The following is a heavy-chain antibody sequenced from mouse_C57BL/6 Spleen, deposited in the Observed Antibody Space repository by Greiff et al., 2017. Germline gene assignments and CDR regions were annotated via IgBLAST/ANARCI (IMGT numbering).Heavy chain of an antibody. V-gene: IGHV1-18*01. J-gene: IGHJ4*01. D-gene: IGHD2-3*01. CDR1: GYTFTDYN. Sequence: EVQLQQSGPELVKPGASVKIPCKASGYTFTDYNMDWVKQSHGKSLEWIGDINPNNGGTIYNHKFKGKATLTVDKSSSTAYMELRSLTSEDTAVYYCARSIYDGYYHYYAMDYWGQGTSVTVSS. CDR2: INPNNGGT. CDR3: ARSIYDGYYHYYAMDY.